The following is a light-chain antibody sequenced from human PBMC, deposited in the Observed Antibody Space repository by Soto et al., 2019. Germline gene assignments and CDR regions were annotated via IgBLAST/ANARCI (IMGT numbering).Light chain of an antibody. CDR3: QHYNSYSEA. CDR2: KAS. Sequence: DIQMTQSPSTLSASVGDRVTITCRASQSVSIWLAWYQHKPGKAPKLLIYKASTLESGVPSRFSGSGSGTEFTLTISSLQSDDFATYYCQHYNSYSEAFGQGTKVDIK. CDR1: QSVSIW. J-gene: IGKJ1*01. V-gene: IGKV1-5*03.